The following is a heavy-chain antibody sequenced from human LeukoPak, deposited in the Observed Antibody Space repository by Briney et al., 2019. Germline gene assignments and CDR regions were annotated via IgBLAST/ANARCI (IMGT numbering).Heavy chain of an antibody. Sequence: GGSLRPSCAASGFTFSNYEMTRVRQAPGKGLEWVSYISVSASPMYYADSVKGRFTISRDNAKNSLYLQMSSLRAEDTAVYYCARKSGDLDYWGQGTLVTVSS. J-gene: IGHJ4*02. CDR1: GFTFSNYE. V-gene: IGHV3-48*03. CDR2: ISVSASPM. D-gene: IGHD3-10*01. CDR3: ARKSGDLDY.